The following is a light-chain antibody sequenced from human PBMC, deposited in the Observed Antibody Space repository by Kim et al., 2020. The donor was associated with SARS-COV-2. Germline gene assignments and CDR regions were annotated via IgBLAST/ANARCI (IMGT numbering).Light chain of an antibody. CDR3: HQYGSSVRT. J-gene: IGKJ2*01. CDR1: QSVSSTS. Sequence: LSPVERATLSCRASQSVSSTSLAWYQQKPGQAPRLLIYGASSRATGIPDRFSGSGSGTDFTLIISRLEPEDFAMYYCHQYGSSVRTFGQGTKLEI. CDR2: GAS. V-gene: IGKV3-20*01.